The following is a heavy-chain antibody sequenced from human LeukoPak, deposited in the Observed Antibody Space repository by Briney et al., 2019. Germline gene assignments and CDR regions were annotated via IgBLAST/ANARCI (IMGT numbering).Heavy chain of an antibody. CDR3: AKDAYCSSTSCYYMDV. CDR1: GFTFDDYA. V-gene: IGHV3-43D*04. CDR2: IHWDVGST. Sequence: PGGSLRLSCAASGFTFDDYAMHLVRRAPAQGLEWAPPIHWDVGSTYYADSVKGRITISRDNSKTSLYLQMNSLRAENTALYYRAKDAYCSSTSCYYMDVWGKGATVTVSS. D-gene: IGHD2-2*01. J-gene: IGHJ6*03.